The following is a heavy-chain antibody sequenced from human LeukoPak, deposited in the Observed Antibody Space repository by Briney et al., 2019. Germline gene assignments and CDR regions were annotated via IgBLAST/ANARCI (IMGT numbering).Heavy chain of an antibody. Sequence: GGSLRLSCAASGFTFSSYAMSWVRQAPGKGLEWVSGFYGGGSTDYADSVKGRFTISRDNSKNTLYLQMNSLRAEDTAVYYCAKDRGIRFDYWGQGTLVTVSS. D-gene: IGHD1-26*01. V-gene: IGHV3-23*01. CDR2: FYGGGST. CDR3: AKDRGIRFDY. J-gene: IGHJ4*02. CDR1: GFTFSSYA.